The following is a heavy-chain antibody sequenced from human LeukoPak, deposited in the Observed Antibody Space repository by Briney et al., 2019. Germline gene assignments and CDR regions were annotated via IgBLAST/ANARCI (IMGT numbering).Heavy chain of an antibody. V-gene: IGHV3-7*01. CDR2: INQDGSEK. Sequence: GGSLRLSCAPSRFTFSRYWMGWVRQAPGKGLEWVANINQDGSEKSYVDSVKGRFTISRDNAKNSLYLEMNSLRVEDTALYYCVRGGSRGDYWGQGTLVIVSS. CDR3: VRGGSRGDY. CDR1: RFTFSRYW. J-gene: IGHJ4*02. D-gene: IGHD1-26*01.